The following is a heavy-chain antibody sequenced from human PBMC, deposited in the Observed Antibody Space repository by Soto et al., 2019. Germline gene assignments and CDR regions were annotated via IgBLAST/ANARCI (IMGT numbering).Heavy chain of an antibody. CDR1: GYTFTGYY. CDR2: INPNSGGT. CDR3: ARDWILKRNPNFDP. J-gene: IGHJ5*02. Sequence: GASVKVSCKASGYTFTGYYMHWVRQAPGQGLEWMGWINPNSGGTNYAQKFQGRVTMTRDTSISTAYMELSRLRSDDTAVYYCARDWILKRNPNFDPWGQGTLVTVSS. D-gene: IGHD3-3*01. V-gene: IGHV1-2*02.